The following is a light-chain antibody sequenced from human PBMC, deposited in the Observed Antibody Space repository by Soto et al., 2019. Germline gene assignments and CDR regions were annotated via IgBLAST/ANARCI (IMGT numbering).Light chain of an antibody. J-gene: IGLJ1*01. Sequence: QSVLTQRASVSGSPGQSITISCTGTSSDIGSYNLVSWYQQYPGKPPKLMIYEGSKRPSGVSSRFSGSKSGSTASLTISGLRTEDEADYYCCSYAGSITYVFGTGTKVTVL. CDR3: CSYAGSITYV. V-gene: IGLV2-23*01. CDR1: SSDIGSYNL. CDR2: EGS.